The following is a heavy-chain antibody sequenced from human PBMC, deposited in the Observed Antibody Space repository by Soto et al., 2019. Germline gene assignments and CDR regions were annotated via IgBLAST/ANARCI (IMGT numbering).Heavy chain of an antibody. Sequence: KKNQASVKVSCKASGYTFTNYAMHWVRQAPGQGLEWMGWINSDNGHTQYSQNFQGRVTITRDTSASTAYMELRSLRSEDTAVFYCARVSWNDSSGYRHTLDRGMDVWGQGTTVT. CDR3: ARVSWNDSSGYRHTLDRGMDV. J-gene: IGHJ6*02. D-gene: IGHD3-22*01. V-gene: IGHV1-3*04. CDR2: INSDNGHT. CDR1: GYTFTNYA.